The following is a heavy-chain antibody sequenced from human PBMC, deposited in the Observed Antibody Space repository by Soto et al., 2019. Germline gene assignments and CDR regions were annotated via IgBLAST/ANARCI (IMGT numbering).Heavy chain of an antibody. V-gene: IGHV1-2*02. CDR1: GYSFTDYY. D-gene: IGHD3-22*01. CDR2: INPNSGGT. Sequence: ASVKVSCKASGYSFTDYYVHWVRQAPGQGLEWMGWINPNSGGTKSAQKFQGRVTMTRDTSISTAYMELSRLRSDDTAVYYCARRKGDYYDSSGYHYYFDYWGQGTLVTVSS. J-gene: IGHJ4*02. CDR3: ARRKGDYYDSSGYHYYFDY.